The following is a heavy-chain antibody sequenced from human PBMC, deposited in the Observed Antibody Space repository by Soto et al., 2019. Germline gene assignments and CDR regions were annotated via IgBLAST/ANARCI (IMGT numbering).Heavy chain of an antibody. CDR2: ISAYNGYI. CDR3: ARDSGNYRIAFDI. V-gene: IGHV1-18*04. D-gene: IGHD1-26*01. J-gene: IGHJ3*02. CDR1: GYSFSNYG. Sequence: QVQLVQSGAEVKKPGASVKVSCKASGYSFSNYGVSWVRQAPGQGLEWMGWISAYNGYIKFAQRFQDRVTMTTDRATSTAYMELRSLRSDDTAVYYCARDSGNYRIAFDIWGQGTMVTVSS.